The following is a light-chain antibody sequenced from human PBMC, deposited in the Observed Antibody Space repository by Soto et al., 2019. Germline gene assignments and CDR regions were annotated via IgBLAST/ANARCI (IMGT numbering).Light chain of an antibody. Sequence: DIQMTQSPSSLSASVGDRVTITCRASQGISNDLAWFQQKPGKVPKLLIYDASTLQSGVPSRFSSSGSGTDLIIIIISLLHADDSTYYCQQHNSAPPTFGGGTKVEIK. CDR1: QGISND. V-gene: IGKV1-27*01. CDR2: DAS. J-gene: IGKJ4*01. CDR3: QQHNSAPPT.